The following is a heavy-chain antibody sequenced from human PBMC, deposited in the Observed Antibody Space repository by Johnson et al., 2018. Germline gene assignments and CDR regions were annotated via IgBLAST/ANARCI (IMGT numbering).Heavy chain of an antibody. CDR1: GFTFDDYA. CDR3: AKEMFHAFDI. Sequence: VQLVQSGGGLVQPGRSLRLSCAASGFTFDDYAMHWVRQAPGKGLEWVSGIRWNRGSIGYADSVTGRFTISRDNAKTSLYLQMNSLGAEDTAVYYCAKEMFHAFDIGGQGTMVPVSS. CDR2: IRWNRGSI. D-gene: IGHD3-10*02. J-gene: IGHJ3*02. V-gene: IGHV3-9*01.